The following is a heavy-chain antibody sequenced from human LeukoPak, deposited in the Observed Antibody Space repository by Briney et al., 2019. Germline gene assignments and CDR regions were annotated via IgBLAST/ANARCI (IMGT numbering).Heavy chain of an antibody. CDR1: GGSISSSSYY. J-gene: IGHJ4*02. Sequence: SETLSLTCTVSGGSISSSSYYWDWIRQPPGKGLEWIGSVYYSGSTNYNPSLKSRVTISVDTSKNQFSLKLSSVTAADTAVYYCASTVGGYSYGYDYFDYWGQGTLVTVSS. CDR2: VYYSGST. CDR3: ASTVGGYSYGYDYFDY. D-gene: IGHD5-18*01. V-gene: IGHV4-39*07.